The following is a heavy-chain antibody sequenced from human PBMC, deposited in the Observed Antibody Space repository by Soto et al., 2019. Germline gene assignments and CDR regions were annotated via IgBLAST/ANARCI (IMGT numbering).Heavy chain of an antibody. CDR2: INSDGSST. V-gene: IGHV3-74*01. Sequence: GGSLRLSYAASGFTFSSYWMHWVRQAPGKGLVWVSRINSDGSSTNYADSVKGRFTISRDNAKNTLSLQMNSLRAEDTAVYYCARSTTGTFDYWGQGTLVTVSS. CDR1: GFTFSSYW. CDR3: ARSTTGTFDY. D-gene: IGHD1-1*01. J-gene: IGHJ4*02.